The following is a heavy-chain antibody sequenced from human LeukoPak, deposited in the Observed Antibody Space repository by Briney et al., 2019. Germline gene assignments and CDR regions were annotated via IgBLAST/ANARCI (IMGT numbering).Heavy chain of an antibody. V-gene: IGHV1-69*05. CDR2: IIPIFGTA. CDR1: GGTFSSYA. Sequence: GASVKVSCKASGGTFSSYAISWVRQAPGQGLEWMGGIIPIFGTANYAQKFQGRVTITTDESTSTAYMELSSLRSEDTAVYHCASSLTNKGLNYYYMDVWGKGTTVTVSS. J-gene: IGHJ6*03. CDR3: ASSLTNKGLNYYYMDV. D-gene: IGHD1-14*01.